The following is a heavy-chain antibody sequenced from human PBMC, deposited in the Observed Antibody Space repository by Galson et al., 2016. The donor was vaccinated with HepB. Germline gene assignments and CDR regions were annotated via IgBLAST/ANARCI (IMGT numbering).Heavy chain of an antibody. Sequence: ETLSLTCSVSGVPVNTYYWAWIRQSPGKGPEWIGRVYSSGATSYHPSLKSRVTMSVDTTKNQFSLKLDSVTAADTAVYYCARDLAVPSGPDSDRHYWGRGIHVIVSS. J-gene: IGHJ4*02. CDR1: GVPVNTYY. CDR2: VYSSGAT. V-gene: IGHV4-4*07. D-gene: IGHD2-21*01. CDR3: ARDLAVPSGPDSDRHY.